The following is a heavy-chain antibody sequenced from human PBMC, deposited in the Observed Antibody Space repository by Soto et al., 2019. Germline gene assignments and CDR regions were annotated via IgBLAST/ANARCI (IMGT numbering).Heavy chain of an antibody. D-gene: IGHD5-12*01. J-gene: IGHJ5*02. CDR2: INHRGST. CDR1: GESFIGYY. CDR3: ARTDIVTTNWFDP. V-gene: IGHV4-34*02. Sequence: QVHLQQWGAGLLKPSETLSLTCAVYGESFIGYYWTWIRQPPGKGLEWIGEINHRGSTNYNPSLTSRVSISIDTSKNQFSLKLTSVTAAETSVYYCARTDIVTTNWFDPWGQGTLVTVSS.